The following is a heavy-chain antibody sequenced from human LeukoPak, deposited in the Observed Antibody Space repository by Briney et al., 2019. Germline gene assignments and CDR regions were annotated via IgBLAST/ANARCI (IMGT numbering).Heavy chain of an antibody. D-gene: IGHD2-8*01. J-gene: IGHJ4*02. V-gene: IGHV3-53*01. Sequence: GGSLRLSCAASGFIVCSNYMSWVRQAPGKGLEWGSIIYSGGSTYYADSVKGRFTISRENSKNTVYLQMNSLRGEDTAMYYCARVGTGTSGYFDYWGQGALVTVSS. CDR1: GFIVCSNY. CDR3: ARVGTGTSGYFDY. CDR2: IYSGGST.